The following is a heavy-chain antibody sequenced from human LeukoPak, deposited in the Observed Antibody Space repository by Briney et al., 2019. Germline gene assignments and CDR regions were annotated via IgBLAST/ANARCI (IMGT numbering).Heavy chain of an antibody. CDR3: ARSRGSYLSD. J-gene: IGHJ4*02. CDR2: INHSGST. Sequence: SETLSLTCAVYGGSFSGYYWSWIRQPPGKGLEWIGEINHSGSTNYNPSLKSRVTISVDTSKNQFSLKLSSVTAADTAVYYCARSRGSYLSDWGQGTLVTVSS. V-gene: IGHV4-34*01. CDR1: GGSFSGYY. D-gene: IGHD1-26*01.